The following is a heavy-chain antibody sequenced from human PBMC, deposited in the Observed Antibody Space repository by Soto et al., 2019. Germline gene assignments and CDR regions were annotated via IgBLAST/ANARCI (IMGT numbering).Heavy chain of an antibody. Sequence: GGSLRLSCAASGFTFSSYGMHWVRQAPGKGLEWVAVISYDGSNKYYADSVKGRFTISRDNSKNTLYLQMNSLRAEDTAVYYCASGFTKEAAGYWGQGTLVTVSS. J-gene: IGHJ4*02. V-gene: IGHV3-30*03. CDR3: ASGFTKEAAGY. CDR1: GFTFSSYG. CDR2: ISYDGSNK. D-gene: IGHD6-13*01.